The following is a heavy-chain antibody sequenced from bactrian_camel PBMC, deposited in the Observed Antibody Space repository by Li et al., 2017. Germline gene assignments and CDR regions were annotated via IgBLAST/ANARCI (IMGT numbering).Heavy chain of an antibody. CDR3: AAGVWTYELTVSAYPY. V-gene: IGHV3S1*01. Sequence: QVQLVESGGGSVQAGGSLRLSCAASGYTWSTFCMGWFRQAPGKEREGIAFTATSGIDIYYADSVKGRFTISLDNAKNTLFLQMNSLQPEDTAIYYCAAGVWTYELTVSAYPYWGQGTQVTVSS. CDR1: GYTWSTFC. D-gene: IGHD1*01. CDR2: TATSGIDI. J-gene: IGHJ4*01.